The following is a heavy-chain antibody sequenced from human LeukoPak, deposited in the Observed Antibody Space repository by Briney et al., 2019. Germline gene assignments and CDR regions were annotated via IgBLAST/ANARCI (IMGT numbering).Heavy chain of an antibody. Sequence: ASVKVSCKASGYAFSGHYMHWVRQAPGQGLEWMGWINPNSGGTNYAQKFQGRVTMTRDTSISTAYMELSRLRSDDTAVYYCARDIVVVVAATRRSYFQHWGQGTLVTVSS. D-gene: IGHD2-15*01. CDR1: GYAFSGHY. CDR2: INPNSGGT. CDR3: ARDIVVVVAATRRSYFQH. J-gene: IGHJ1*01. V-gene: IGHV1-2*02.